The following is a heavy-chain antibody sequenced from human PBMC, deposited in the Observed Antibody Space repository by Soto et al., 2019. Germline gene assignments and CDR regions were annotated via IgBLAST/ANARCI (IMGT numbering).Heavy chain of an antibody. CDR1: GFTFSSYA. CDR3: VKEKYYYDSSGTYGDHYFDY. D-gene: IGHD3-22*01. Sequence: GGSLRLSCSASGFTFSSYAMHWFRQAPGKGLEYVSAISSNGGSTYYADSVKGRFTISRDNSKNTLYLQMSSLRAEDTAVYYCVKEKYYYDSSGTYGDHYFDYWGQGTLVTVSS. V-gene: IGHV3-64D*06. CDR2: ISSNGGST. J-gene: IGHJ4*02.